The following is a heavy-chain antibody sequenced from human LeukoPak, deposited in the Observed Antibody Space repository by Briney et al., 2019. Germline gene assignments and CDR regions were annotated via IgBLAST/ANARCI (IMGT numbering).Heavy chain of an antibody. CDR3: ARNLRVAAAYFDY. CDR2: ISYDGSNK. Sequence: PGRSLRLSCAASGFTFSSSAMDWVRQAPGKGLEWVAVISYDGSNKYYGDSVKGRFTISRDNSKNTLYLQMNSLRPEDTAVYYCARNLRVAAAYFDYWGRGTLVTVSS. D-gene: IGHD2-21*02. CDR1: GFTFSSSA. J-gene: IGHJ4*02. V-gene: IGHV3-30-3*01.